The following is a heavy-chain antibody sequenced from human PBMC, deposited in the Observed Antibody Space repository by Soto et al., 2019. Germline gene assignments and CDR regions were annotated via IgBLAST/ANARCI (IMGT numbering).Heavy chain of an antibody. CDR1: GGSVSSGSYY. Sequence: PSETLSLTCTVSGGSVSSGSYYWSWIRQPPGKGLEWIGYIYYSGSTNYNPSLKSRVTISVDTSKNQFSLKLSSVTAADTAVYYCAGQGDYGGDFDYWGQGTLVTVSS. J-gene: IGHJ4*02. CDR2: IYYSGST. D-gene: IGHD4-17*01. V-gene: IGHV4-61*01. CDR3: AGQGDYGGDFDY.